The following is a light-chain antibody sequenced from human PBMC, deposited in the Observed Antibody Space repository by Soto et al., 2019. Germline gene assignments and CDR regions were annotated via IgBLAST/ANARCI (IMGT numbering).Light chain of an antibody. Sequence: EVVMTQSPATLSVSPGERATLSCRASQSVSNNLAWYQQRPGQAPRLLIYGASTRATGVPARFSGSGSGTDFTLTISSLQSEDFAVYYCQKYNIWPPWTFGQGTKVDIK. CDR1: QSVSNN. CDR3: QKYNIWPPWT. V-gene: IGKV3-15*01. J-gene: IGKJ1*01. CDR2: GAS.